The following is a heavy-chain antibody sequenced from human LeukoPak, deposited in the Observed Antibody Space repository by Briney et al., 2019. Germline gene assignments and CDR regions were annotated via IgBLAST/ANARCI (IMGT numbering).Heavy chain of an antibody. Sequence: GGSLRLSCAASGFTFSSYEMKWVRQAPGKGLEWVSYISSSGSTIYYADSVKGRFTISRDNAKNSLYLQMNSLRAEDTAVYYCARLQVDNCDYWGQGTLVTVSS. CDR3: ARLQVDNCDY. V-gene: IGHV3-48*03. J-gene: IGHJ4*02. D-gene: IGHD5-12*01. CDR2: ISSSGSTI. CDR1: GFTFSSYE.